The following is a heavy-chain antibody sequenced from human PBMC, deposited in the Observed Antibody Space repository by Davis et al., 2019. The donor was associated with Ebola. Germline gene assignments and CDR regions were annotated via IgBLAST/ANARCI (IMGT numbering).Heavy chain of an antibody. V-gene: IGHV1-69*04. D-gene: IGHD2-21*02. CDR2: IIPILGIA. J-gene: IGHJ4*02. Sequence: AASVKVSCKASGGTFSSYAISWVRQAPGQGLEWMGRIIPILGIANYAQKFQGRVTITADKSTSTAYMELSSLRSEDTAVYYCARDRALHIVVVTALVNWGQGTLVTVSS. CDR3: ARDRALHIVVVTALVN. CDR1: GGTFSSYA.